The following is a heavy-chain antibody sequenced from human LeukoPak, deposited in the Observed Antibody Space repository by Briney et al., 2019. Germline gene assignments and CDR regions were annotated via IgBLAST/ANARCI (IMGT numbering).Heavy chain of an antibody. CDR1: GFTFNTYG. Sequence: PGGSLRLSCAAAGFTFNTYGMNWVRQAPGKGLEWVAIICLDGRDKYYAESVKGRFTISKDNSKNTMYLQVNSLRAEDTAVYYCARVGCTGGSCLAYNYYAMDVWGQGTTVTVSS. CDR3: ARVGCTGGSCLAYNYYAMDV. J-gene: IGHJ6*02. V-gene: IGHV3-33*01. CDR2: ICLDGRDK. D-gene: IGHD2-15*01.